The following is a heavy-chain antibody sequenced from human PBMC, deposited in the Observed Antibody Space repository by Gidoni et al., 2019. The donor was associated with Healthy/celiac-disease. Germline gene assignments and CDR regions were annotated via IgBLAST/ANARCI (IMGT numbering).Heavy chain of an antibody. CDR2: IYSGGST. CDR3: ARGRREQWLVRSLYFDY. Sequence: EVQLVESGGGLIQPGGSLRLSCAASWFTVSSNYMSWVRQAPGKGLEWVSVIYSGGSTYYADSVKGRFTISRDNSKNTLYLQMNSLRAEDTAVYYCARGRREQWLVRSLYFDYWGQGTLVTVSS. CDR1: WFTVSSNY. J-gene: IGHJ4*02. V-gene: IGHV3-53*01. D-gene: IGHD6-19*01.